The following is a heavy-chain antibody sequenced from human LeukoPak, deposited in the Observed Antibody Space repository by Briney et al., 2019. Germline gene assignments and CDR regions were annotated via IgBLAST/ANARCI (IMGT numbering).Heavy chain of an antibody. Sequence: SETLSLTCTVSGGSISSYYWSWIRQPPGKGLEWIGYIYYSGSTNYNPSLKSRVTISVDTSKNQFSLKLSSVTAADTAVYYCARGELRYFDWLSPFDYWGQGTLVTVSS. CDR2: IYYSGST. V-gene: IGHV4-59*01. CDR3: ARGELRYFDWLSPFDY. D-gene: IGHD3-9*01. J-gene: IGHJ4*02. CDR1: GGSISSYY.